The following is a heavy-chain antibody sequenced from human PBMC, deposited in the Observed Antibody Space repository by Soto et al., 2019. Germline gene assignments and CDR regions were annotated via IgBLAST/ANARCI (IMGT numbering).Heavy chain of an antibody. D-gene: IGHD2-2*01. CDR3: GRVPDY. J-gene: IGHJ4*02. V-gene: IGHV1-3*01. Sequence: ASVKVSCKASGYTCTSYAMHWVRQAPGQRLEWMGGINAVNGTTKYSQKFQGRVTITRDTSASTAYMELSSLRSEDTAVYYCGRVPDYWGQGILVTVSS. CDR2: INAVNGTT. CDR1: GYTCTSYA.